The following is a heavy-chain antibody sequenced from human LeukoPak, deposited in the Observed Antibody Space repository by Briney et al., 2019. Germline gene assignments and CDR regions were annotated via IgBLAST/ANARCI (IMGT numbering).Heavy chain of an antibody. CDR2: IYSGGST. D-gene: IGHD3-10*01. J-gene: IGHJ4*02. Sequence: GGSLRLSCAASGFTVSSNYMSWVRQAPGKGLEWVSVIYSGGSTYYADSVKGRFTISRDNSKNTLYLQMNSLRAEDTAVYYCARSALWFGESLDYWGQGTLVTVSS. V-gene: IGHV3-53*01. CDR1: GFTVSSNY. CDR3: ARSALWFGESLDY.